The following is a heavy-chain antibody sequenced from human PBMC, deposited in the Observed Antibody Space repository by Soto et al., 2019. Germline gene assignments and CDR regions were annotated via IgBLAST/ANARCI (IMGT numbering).Heavy chain of an antibody. CDR3: GRASLTGYRWTYVVDY. V-gene: IGHV1-2*02. D-gene: IGHD1-26*01. J-gene: IGHJ4*02. Sequence: QVQLVQSGAEVKKPGASVKVSCKASGYTFTDSYIHWVRQAPGQGLEWMGWVNPNSGATNSAQKFQDRVTMTRDTAINTAYMDLSSLRSDDTAVYYCGRASLTGYRWTYVVDYWGQGTLVTVSS. CDR2: VNPNSGAT. CDR1: GYTFTDSY.